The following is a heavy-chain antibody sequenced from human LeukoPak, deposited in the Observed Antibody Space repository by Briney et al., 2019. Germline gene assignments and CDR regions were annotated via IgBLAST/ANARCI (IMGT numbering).Heavy chain of an antibody. Sequence: ASVKVSCKASGYTFTSYDINWVRQATGQGLEWMGWISAYNGNTNYAQKLQGRVTMTTDTSTSTAYMELRSLRSDDTAVYYCARDGWFGELYAFDIWGQGTMVTVSS. D-gene: IGHD3-10*01. CDR3: ARDGWFGELYAFDI. CDR2: ISAYNGNT. CDR1: GYTFTSYD. J-gene: IGHJ3*02. V-gene: IGHV1-18*01.